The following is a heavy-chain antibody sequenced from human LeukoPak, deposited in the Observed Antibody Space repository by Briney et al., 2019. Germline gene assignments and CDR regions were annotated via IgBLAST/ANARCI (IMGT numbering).Heavy chain of an antibody. Sequence: ASVKVSCKASGYTFTSYDINWVRQATGQGLEWMGWMNPNSGNTGYAQKFQGRATMTRNTSISTAYMELSSLRSEDTAVYYCARGGEYCSSTSCYSGWFDPWGQGTLVTVSS. V-gene: IGHV1-8*01. CDR1: GYTFTSYD. CDR2: MNPNSGNT. D-gene: IGHD2-2*01. J-gene: IGHJ5*02. CDR3: ARGGEYCSSTSCYSGWFDP.